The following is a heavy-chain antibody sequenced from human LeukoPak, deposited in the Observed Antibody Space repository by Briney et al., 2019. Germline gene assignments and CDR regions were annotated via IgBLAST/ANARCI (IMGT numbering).Heavy chain of an antibody. D-gene: IGHD2-21*02. Sequence: PSETLSLTCTVSGGSFSGYYWSWIRQPPGKGLEWIGEINHSGSTNYNPSLKSRVTISVDTSKNQFSLKLSSVTAADTAVYYCASQVTSSRLDYWGQGTLVTVSS. CDR2: INHSGST. CDR1: GGSFSGYY. V-gene: IGHV4-34*01. CDR3: ASQVTSSRLDY. J-gene: IGHJ4*02.